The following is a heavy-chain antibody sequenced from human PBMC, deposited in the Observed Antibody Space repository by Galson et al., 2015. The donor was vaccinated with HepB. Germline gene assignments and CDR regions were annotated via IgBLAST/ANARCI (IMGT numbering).Heavy chain of an antibody. J-gene: IGHJ3*02. CDR1: GYSFASYW. Sequence: QSGAEVTKPGESLKISCKGSGYSFASYWIGWVRQMPGKGLEWMGLIYPGDSDTRYSPSFQGQVTISADKSISTAYLQWSSLKASDTAMYYGARQDTMVRGVISVGGAFDIWGQGTMVTVSS. CDR3: ARQDTMVRGVISVGGAFDI. CDR2: IYPGDSDT. D-gene: IGHD3-10*01. V-gene: IGHV5-51*01.